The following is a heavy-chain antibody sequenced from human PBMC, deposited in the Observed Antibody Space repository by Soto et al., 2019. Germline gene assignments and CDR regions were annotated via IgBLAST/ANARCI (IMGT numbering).Heavy chain of an antibody. V-gene: IGHV3-33*01. J-gene: IGHJ3*02. D-gene: IGHD3-22*01. CDR1: GFTFSSYG. CDR2: IWYDGSNK. Sequence: QVQLVESGGGVVQPGRSLRLSCAASGFTFSSYGMHWVRQAPGKGLEWVAVIWYDGSNKYYADSVKGRFTISRDNSKNTLYLQMNSLRAEETAVYYCARDSSGYYYRVGAFDIWGQGTMVTVSS. CDR3: ARDSSGYYYRVGAFDI.